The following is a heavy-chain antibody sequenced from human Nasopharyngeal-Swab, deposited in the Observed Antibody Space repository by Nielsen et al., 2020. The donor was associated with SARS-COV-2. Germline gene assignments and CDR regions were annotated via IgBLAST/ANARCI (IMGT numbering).Heavy chain of an antibody. CDR3: ARELSSITIFGVVTRYFDY. CDR2: IYYSGRT. J-gene: IGHJ4*02. CDR1: GGSISSGGYY. D-gene: IGHD3-3*01. Sequence: SETLSLTCTVSGGSISSGGYYRSWIRQHPGKGLEWIGYIYYSGRTYSNPSLKSRVTISVDTSKNQFSLKLSSVTAADTAVYYCARELSSITIFGVVTRYFDYWGQGTLVTVSS. V-gene: IGHV4-31*03.